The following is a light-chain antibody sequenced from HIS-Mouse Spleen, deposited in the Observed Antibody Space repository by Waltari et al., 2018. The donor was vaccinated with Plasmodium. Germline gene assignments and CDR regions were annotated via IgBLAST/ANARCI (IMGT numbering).Light chain of an antibody. V-gene: IGKV3-15*01. CDR3: QQYNNWSFT. CDR2: GAS. CDR1: QSVSSN. Sequence: EIVMTQSPATLSVSPGERATLSCRASQSVSSNLAWYQQKPGQAPRLLSYGASTRATGIPARLSGSGSGTEFTLTISSLQSEDFAVYYCQQYNNWSFTFGPGTTVDIK. J-gene: IGKJ3*01.